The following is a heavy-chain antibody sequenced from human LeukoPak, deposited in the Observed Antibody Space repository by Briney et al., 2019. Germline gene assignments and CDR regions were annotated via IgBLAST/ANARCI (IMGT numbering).Heavy chain of an antibody. CDR2: ISAYNGDT. J-gene: IGHJ4*02. D-gene: IGHD4-11*01. V-gene: IGHV1-18*01. Sequence: ASVTVSCKASGYTFTSFGISWLRQAPGQGLEWMGWISAYNGDTNYAQKLQGRVTMTTDTSTSTAYMELRSLRSDDTAVYYCARGRLTTVFYFDYWGQGTLVTVSS. CDR1: GYTFTSFG. CDR3: ARGRLTTVFYFDY.